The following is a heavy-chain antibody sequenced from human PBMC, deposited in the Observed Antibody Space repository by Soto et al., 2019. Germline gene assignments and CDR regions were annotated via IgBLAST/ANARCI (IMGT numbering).Heavy chain of an antibody. CDR1: GFTFSSYG. CDR2: ISYDGSNK. Sequence: QVQLVESGGGVVQPGRSLRLSCAASGFTFSSYGMHWVRQAPGKGLEWVAVISYDGSNKYYADSVKGRFTISRDNSKNTLYLQMNSLRAEDTAVYYCAKDHSWDGSGSPDFGYWGQGTLVTVSS. V-gene: IGHV3-30*18. CDR3: AKDHSWDGSGSPDFGY. D-gene: IGHD3-10*01. J-gene: IGHJ4*02.